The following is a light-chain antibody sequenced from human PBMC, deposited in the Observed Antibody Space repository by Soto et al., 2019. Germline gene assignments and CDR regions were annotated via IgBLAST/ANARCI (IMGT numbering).Light chain of an antibody. Sequence: EIVMTQSPATLSVSPGERATLSCRASQSVSSYLAWYQQKPGQAPRLLIYGASTRATGIRARFSGSGSGTEFTLTISSLQSEDFAVYYCQQYNNWPPWTFGQGTKVEIK. CDR1: QSVSSY. CDR2: GAS. CDR3: QQYNNWPPWT. V-gene: IGKV3-15*01. J-gene: IGKJ1*01.